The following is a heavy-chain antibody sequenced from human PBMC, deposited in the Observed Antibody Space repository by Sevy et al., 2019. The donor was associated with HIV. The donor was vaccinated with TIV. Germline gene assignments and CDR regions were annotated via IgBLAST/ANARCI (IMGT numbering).Heavy chain of an antibody. D-gene: IGHD3-10*01. J-gene: IGHJ6*02. CDR3: ARDLSPPMGHLNYYGMDV. Sequence: ASVKVSCKASGYTFTSYYMHWVRQAPGQGLEWMGIINPSGGSTSYAQKFQGRVTMTRDTSTSTVYMELSSLRSEDTAVYYCARDLSPPMGHLNYYGMDVWGQGTTVTVSS. V-gene: IGHV1-46*01. CDR1: GYTFTSYY. CDR2: INPSGGST.